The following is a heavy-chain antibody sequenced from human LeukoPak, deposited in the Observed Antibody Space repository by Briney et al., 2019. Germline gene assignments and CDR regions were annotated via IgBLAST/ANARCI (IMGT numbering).Heavy chain of an antibody. CDR2: IYYSGGT. CDR3: ARGNGWYYY. V-gene: IGHV4-59*01. J-gene: IGHJ4*02. Sequence: SGTLSLTCTVSGGSISSYYWSWVRQPPGKGLEWIGYIYYSGGTNYNPSLKSRVTISVDTSKNQFSLKLRSVTAADTAVYFCARGNGWYYYWGQGTLVTVSS. CDR1: GGSISSYY. D-gene: IGHD6-19*01.